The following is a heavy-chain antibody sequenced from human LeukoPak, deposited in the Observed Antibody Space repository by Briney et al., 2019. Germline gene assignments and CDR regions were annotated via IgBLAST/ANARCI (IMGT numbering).Heavy chain of an antibody. V-gene: IGHV3-21*01. CDR3: ARVDYVWGSYRLYYYYYMDV. Sequence: GSLRLSCAASGFTFSSYSMNWVRQAPGKGLEWVSSISSSSSYIYYADSVKGRFTISRDNAKNTLYLQMNSLRAEDTAVYYCARVDYVWGSYRLYYYYYMDVWGKGTTVTVSS. D-gene: IGHD3-16*02. CDR2: ISSSSSYI. CDR1: GFTFSSYS. J-gene: IGHJ6*03.